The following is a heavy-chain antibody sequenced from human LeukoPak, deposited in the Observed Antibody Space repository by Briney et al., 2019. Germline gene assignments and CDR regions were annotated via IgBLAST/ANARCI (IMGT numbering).Heavy chain of an antibody. D-gene: IGHD3-9*01. CDR3: STRGYDILTGIFDY. CDR2: IRSKAYGGTT. CDR1: GFIFGDYA. Sequence: GSLRLSCTASGFIFGDYAMSWVRQAPGKGLEWVGFIRSKAYGGTTEYAASVKGRFTISRDDSKSIAYLQMNSLKTEDTAMYYCSTRGYDILTGIFDYWGQGTLVTASS. J-gene: IGHJ4*02. V-gene: IGHV3-49*04.